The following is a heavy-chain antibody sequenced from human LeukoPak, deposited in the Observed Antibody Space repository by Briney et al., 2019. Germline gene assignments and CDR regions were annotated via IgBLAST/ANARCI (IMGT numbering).Heavy chain of an antibody. Sequence: ASVKVSCKASGYIFSTFGFTWVRQAPGQGLEWMGWISTHNGNTNYAQNLQGRVTMTTDTLTSTAYMELRSLRSDDTAVYYCXXXDYAANWFDSWGQGTLVIVSS. J-gene: IGHJ5*01. D-gene: IGHD4-17*01. CDR2: ISTHNGNT. CDR1: GYIFSTFG. V-gene: IGHV1-18*01. CDR3: XXXDYAANWFDS.